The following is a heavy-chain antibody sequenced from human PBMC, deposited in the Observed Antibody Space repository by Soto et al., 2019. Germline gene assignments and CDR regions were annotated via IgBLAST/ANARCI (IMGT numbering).Heavy chain of an antibody. Sequence: QVHLLQSGAEVKKPGSSLKVSCKVSGGAFSNYSFNWVRHTPGQGLEWLGGIIPLHNTSNYSLKFVGRVSVTADISSSTVFMHLSGLTSGDTATYSCAKWSDWNPLDYHGMDVWGQGTTVTVSS. CDR2: IIPLHNTS. J-gene: IGHJ6*02. CDR1: GGAFSNYS. V-gene: IGHV1-69*06. D-gene: IGHD1-1*01. CDR3: AKWSDWNPLDYHGMDV.